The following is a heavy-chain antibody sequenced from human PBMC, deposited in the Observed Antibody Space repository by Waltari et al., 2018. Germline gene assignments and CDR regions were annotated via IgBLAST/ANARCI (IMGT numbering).Heavy chain of an antibody. CDR1: GFTFSDHY. D-gene: IGHD1-20*01. Sequence: EVQLVESGGGLVQPGGSLRLSCAASGFTFSDHYMDWVRQAPGKGLEWVGRIRKKLNSYTTEYAASVRGRFTISRDESENSLYLQMNSLKTEDTAVYYCARDDNPRDSYGLDVWGQGTTVTISS. CDR2: IRKKLNSYTT. V-gene: IGHV3-72*01. J-gene: IGHJ6*02. CDR3: ARDDNPRDSYGLDV.